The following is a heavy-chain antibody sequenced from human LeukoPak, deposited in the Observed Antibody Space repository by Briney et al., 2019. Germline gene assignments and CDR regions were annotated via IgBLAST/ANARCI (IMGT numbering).Heavy chain of an antibody. V-gene: IGHV1-18*01. Sequence: SVKVSCKASGYTFTSYGISWVRQAPGQGLEWMGWISAYNGSTNYAQNVQDRVTMTTDTSTSTAYMELRSLRSDDTAVYYCARDSMVRGVIYYMDVWGKGTTVTDSS. J-gene: IGHJ6*03. CDR2: ISAYNGST. CDR3: ARDSMVRGVIYYMDV. CDR1: GYTFTSYG. D-gene: IGHD3-10*01.